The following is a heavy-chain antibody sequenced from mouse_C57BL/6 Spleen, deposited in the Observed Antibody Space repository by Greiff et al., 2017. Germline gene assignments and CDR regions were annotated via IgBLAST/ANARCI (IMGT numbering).Heavy chain of an antibody. J-gene: IGHJ4*01. CDR3: ATPVVEALDY. CDR2: IHPNSGST. CDR1: GYTFNSYW. D-gene: IGHD1-1*01. V-gene: IGHV1-64*01. Sequence: QVQLQQPGAELVKPGASVQLSCKASGYTFNSYWIHWVKQRPGQGLEWIGMIHPNSGSTNYNEKFKTKATLTVDEASSTAYMQLSSRTAEDSAVYYWATPVVEALDYGGQGTSVTVSS.